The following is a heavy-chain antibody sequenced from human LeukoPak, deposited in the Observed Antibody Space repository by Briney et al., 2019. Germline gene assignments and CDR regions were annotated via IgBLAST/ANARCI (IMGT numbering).Heavy chain of an antibody. CDR3: AREDESTRFGPGTDGFDI. D-gene: IGHD3-10*01. Sequence: GGSLRLSCAASGFTFSSYSMNWVRQAPGKGLEWVSSISSGSSSIYYADSVKGRFTISRDNAKNSLYLQMNSLRVEDTAVYYCAREDESTRFGPGTDGFDIWGQGTMVTVSS. CDR1: GFTFSSYS. V-gene: IGHV3-21*01. CDR2: ISSGSSSI. J-gene: IGHJ3*02.